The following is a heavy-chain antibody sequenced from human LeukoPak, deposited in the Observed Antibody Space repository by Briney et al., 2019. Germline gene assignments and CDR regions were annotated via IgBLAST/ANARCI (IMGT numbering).Heavy chain of an antibody. D-gene: IGHD1-26*01. CDR3: ARYGGSYFPLDF. CDR1: GFTFDDYT. Sequence: PGGSLRLSCAASGFTFDDYTMHWVRQAPGKGLEWVSLISWDGGSTYYADSVKGRFTISRDNAENSLFLQMNSLKDEDTAMYYCARYGGSYFPLDFWGQGTLVTVSS. CDR2: ISWDGGST. J-gene: IGHJ4*02. V-gene: IGHV3-43*01.